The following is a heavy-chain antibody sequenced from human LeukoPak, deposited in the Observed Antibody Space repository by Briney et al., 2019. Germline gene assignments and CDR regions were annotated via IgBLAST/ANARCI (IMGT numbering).Heavy chain of an antibody. CDR3: ARGDMATTHDY. J-gene: IGHJ4*02. CDR1: GYTFTSYY. D-gene: IGHD5-24*01. V-gene: IGHV1-46*01. Sequence: GASVKVSCKASGYTFTSYYMHWVRQAPGQGLEWMGIINPSSSSTSYAQKFQGRVTMTRDTSTSTVYMELSSLRSEDTAVCYCARGDMATTHDYWGQGTLVTVSS. CDR2: INPSSSST.